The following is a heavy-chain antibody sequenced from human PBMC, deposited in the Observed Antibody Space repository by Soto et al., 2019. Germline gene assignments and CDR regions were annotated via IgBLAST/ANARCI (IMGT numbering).Heavy chain of an antibody. J-gene: IGHJ4*02. Sequence: PSETLSLTGAVSGGSISSSNWWSWVRQPPGKGLEWIGEIYHSGSTNYNPSLKSRVTISVDKSKNQFSLKLSSVTAADTAVYYCARVRIAAPGRRPYYFDYWGQGTLVTASS. CDR3: ARVRIAAPGRRPYYFDY. CDR1: GGSISSSNW. V-gene: IGHV4-4*02. D-gene: IGHD6-6*01. CDR2: IYHSGST.